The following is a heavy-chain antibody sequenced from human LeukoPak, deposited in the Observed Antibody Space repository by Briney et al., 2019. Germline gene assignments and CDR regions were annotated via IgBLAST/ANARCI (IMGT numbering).Heavy chain of an antibody. D-gene: IGHD2-2*01. CDR2: ISSSGSTI. CDR1: GFTFSDYY. V-gene: IGHV3-11*01. Sequence: PGGSLRLSCAASGFTFSDYYMSWIRQAPGKGLEWGSYISSSGSTIYYADSVKGRFTISRDNAKNSLYLQMNSLRAEDTAVYYCARGSSKSVPAARHNWFDPWGQGTLVTVSS. J-gene: IGHJ5*02. CDR3: ARGSSKSVPAARHNWFDP.